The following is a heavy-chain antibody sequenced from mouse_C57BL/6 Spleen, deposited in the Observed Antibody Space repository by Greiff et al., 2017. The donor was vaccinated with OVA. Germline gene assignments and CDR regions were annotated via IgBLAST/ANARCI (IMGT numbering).Heavy chain of an antibody. J-gene: IGHJ1*03. D-gene: IGHD1-1*01. Sequence: QVQLQQPGTELVKPGASVKLSCKASGYTFTGYWMHWVKQRPGQGLEWIGNINPSNGGTNYNEKFKSKATLTVDKSSSTAYMQLSSLTSEDSAVYYCARPSYGSSYWYFDVWGTGTTVTVSS. CDR2: INPSNGGT. CDR3: ARPSYGSSYWYFDV. V-gene: IGHV1-53*01. CDR1: GYTFTGYW.